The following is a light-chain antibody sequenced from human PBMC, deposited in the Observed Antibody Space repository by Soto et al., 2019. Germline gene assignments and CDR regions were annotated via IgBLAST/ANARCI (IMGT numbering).Light chain of an antibody. CDR2: ENK. CDR3: QSYDADFVL. CDR1: RGSIANNY. Sequence: NFMLTQPHSVSESPGKTVTISCTSIRGSIANNYVQWYQQRPGSAPTTVIYENKLRPSGGPGRFSSSTDASSNSDSLTISALQTEYEADHYCQSYDADFVLFRGGTQLTVL. V-gene: IGLV6-57*04. J-gene: IGLJ2*01.